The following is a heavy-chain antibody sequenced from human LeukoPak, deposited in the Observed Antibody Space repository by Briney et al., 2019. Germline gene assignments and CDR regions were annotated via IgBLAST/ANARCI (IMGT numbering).Heavy chain of an antibody. Sequence: GSLRLSCAASGFTVSSNYMSWVRQPPGKGLEWIGEIYHTGSTNYSPSLKSRVTISVDKSKNQFSLKLSSVTAADTAVYYCASQSTVGASDYWGQGTLVTVSS. J-gene: IGHJ4*02. CDR1: GFTVSSNY. D-gene: IGHD4-23*01. V-gene: IGHV4-4*02. CDR3: ASQSTVGASDY. CDR2: IYHTGST.